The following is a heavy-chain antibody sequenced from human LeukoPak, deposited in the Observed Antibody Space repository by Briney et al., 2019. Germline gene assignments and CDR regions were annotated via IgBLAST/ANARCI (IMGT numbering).Heavy chain of an antibody. CDR2: INWNSDST. J-gene: IGHJ4*02. CDR1: GFTFDDYA. CDR3: AKVGYYGSGSYQHYFDS. V-gene: IGHV3-9*01. D-gene: IGHD3-10*01. Sequence: GGSLRLSCAASGFTFDDYAMHWVRQPPGKGLEWVSGINWNSDSTGYADSVKGRFTISRDNAENSLYLEMSSLRAEDTALYYCAKVGYYGSGSYQHYFDSWGQGILVTVSS.